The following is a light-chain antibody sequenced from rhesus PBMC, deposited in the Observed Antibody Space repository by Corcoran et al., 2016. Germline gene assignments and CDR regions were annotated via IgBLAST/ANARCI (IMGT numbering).Light chain of an antibody. V-gene: IGKV3-42*03. CDR3: QQYSDWPFT. Sequence: EIVLTQSPATLSLPPAERATLSCRASQSVSSSLAWYQQQPEQAPRLLIYGASSRATGIPDRFSGSGSGTGFTLTISSLEPEDFAIYYCQQYSDWPFTFGPGTKLDI. CDR2: GAS. CDR1: QSVSSS. J-gene: IGKJ3*01.